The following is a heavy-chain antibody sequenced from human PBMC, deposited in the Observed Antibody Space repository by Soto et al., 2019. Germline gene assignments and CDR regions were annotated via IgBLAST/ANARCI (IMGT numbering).Heavy chain of an antibody. J-gene: IGHJ4*02. Sequence: ASVKVSCKASGYTFTSYGISWVRQAPGQGLEWMGWISAYNGNTNYAQKLQGRVTMTTDTSTSTAYMELRSLRSDDTAVYYCARTSVGSREFTVVKGYYFDYWGQGTLVTVSS. V-gene: IGHV1-18*01. CDR3: ARTSVGSREFTVVKGYYFDY. CDR2: ISAYNGNT. D-gene: IGHD2-15*01. CDR1: GYTFTSYG.